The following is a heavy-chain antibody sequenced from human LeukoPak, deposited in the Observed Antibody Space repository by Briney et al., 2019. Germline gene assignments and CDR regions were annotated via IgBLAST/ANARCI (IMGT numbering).Heavy chain of an antibody. CDR2: INPSGGST. CDR1: GYTFTSYY. D-gene: IGHD1-26*01. Sequence: ASVKVSCKASGYTFTSYYMHWVRQAPGQGLEWMGIINPSGGSTSYAQKFQGRVTMTRDMSTSTVYMELSSLRSEDTAVYYCARDSRKWELLGIGLDYWGQGTLVTVSS. CDR3: ARDSRKWELLGIGLDY. J-gene: IGHJ4*02. V-gene: IGHV1-46*01.